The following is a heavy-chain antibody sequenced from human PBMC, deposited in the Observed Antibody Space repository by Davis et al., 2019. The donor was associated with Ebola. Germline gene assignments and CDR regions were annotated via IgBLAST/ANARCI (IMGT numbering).Heavy chain of an antibody. J-gene: IGHJ5*02. Sequence: MPSETLSLTCTVSGGSISSYYWSWIRQPPGKGLEWIGYIYYSGSTNYNPSLKSRVTISVDTSKNKFSLKASSVTAADTAVYYCARVLRNWFDPWGQGTLVTVSS. CDR2: IYYSGST. V-gene: IGHV4-59*01. CDR3: ARVLRNWFDP. CDR1: GGSISSYY.